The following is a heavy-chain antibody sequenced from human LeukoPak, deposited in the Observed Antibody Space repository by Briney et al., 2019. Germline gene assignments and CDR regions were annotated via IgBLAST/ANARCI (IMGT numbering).Heavy chain of an antibody. Sequence: GGSLRLSCAASGFTFSSYEMNWVRQAPGKGLEWVSYISSSGSTIYYADSVKGRFTISRDNAKNSLYLQMNSLRAEDTAVYYCARIYDYYDSSGYYLDPWGQGTLVTVSS. V-gene: IGHV3-48*03. CDR2: ISSSGSTI. CDR1: GFTFSSYE. J-gene: IGHJ5*02. D-gene: IGHD3-22*01. CDR3: ARIYDYYDSSGYYLDP.